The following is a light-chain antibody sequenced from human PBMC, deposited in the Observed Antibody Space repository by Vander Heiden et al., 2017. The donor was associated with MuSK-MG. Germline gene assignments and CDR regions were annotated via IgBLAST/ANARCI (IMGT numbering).Light chain of an antibody. V-gene: IGLV2-23*02. Sequence: QSALTQPASVSGSPGQAITISCTGASSDVGSYDLVSWYQQHPGKAPKLMIYEVTKRPSGIYNRFSGSRSGNTASLTISGLQAEDDADYYCCSYVGSSTLVFGGGTKLTVL. J-gene: IGLJ3*02. CDR1: SSDVGSYDL. CDR3: CSYVGSSTLV. CDR2: EVT.